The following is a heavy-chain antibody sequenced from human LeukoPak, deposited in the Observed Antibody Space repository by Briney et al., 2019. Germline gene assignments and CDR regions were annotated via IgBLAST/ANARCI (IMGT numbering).Heavy chain of an antibody. Sequence: SETLSLTCTVSGGSISSGSYYWSWIRQPAGKGLEWIGRIYTSGSTNYNPSLKSRVTISVDTSKNQFSLKLSSVTAADTAVYYCARGGGTALYYYYYYMDVWGKGTTVTVSS. CDR2: IYTSGST. D-gene: IGHD1-1*01. CDR3: ARGGGTALYYYYYYMDV. CDR1: GGSISSGSYY. V-gene: IGHV4-61*02. J-gene: IGHJ6*03.